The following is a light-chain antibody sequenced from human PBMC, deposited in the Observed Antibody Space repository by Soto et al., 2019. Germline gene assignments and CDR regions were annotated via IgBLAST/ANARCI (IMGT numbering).Light chain of an antibody. CDR2: DVS. V-gene: IGLV2-14*01. CDR1: SSDVGGYNY. Sequence: QSVLTQPASVSGSPGQSITISCTGTSSDVGGYNYVSWYQQHTGKAPKLMISDVSNRPSGVSNRFSGSKSGNTASLTISGLQAEDEADYYCSSYTSSSTSYVFGTGTKLTVL. CDR3: SSYTSSSTSYV. J-gene: IGLJ1*01.